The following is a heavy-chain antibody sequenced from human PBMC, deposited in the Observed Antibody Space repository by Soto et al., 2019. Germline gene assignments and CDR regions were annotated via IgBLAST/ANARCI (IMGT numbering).Heavy chain of an antibody. CDR2: INHSGST. CDR3: ARGKRITIFGVVTQTNYGMDV. V-gene: IGHV4-34*01. D-gene: IGHD3-3*01. CDR1: GGSFSGYY. Sequence: QVQLQQWGAGLLKPSETLSLTCAVYGGSFSGYYWSWIRQPPGKGLEWIGEINHSGSTNYNPSLQRRVTISVDTSKNQFSLKLSSVTAADTAVYYCARGKRITIFGVVTQTNYGMDVWGQGTTVTVSS. J-gene: IGHJ6*02.